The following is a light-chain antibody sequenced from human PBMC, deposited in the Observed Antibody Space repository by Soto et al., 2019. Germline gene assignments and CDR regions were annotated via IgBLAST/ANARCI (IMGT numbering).Light chain of an antibody. CDR3: QQYNSYSET. V-gene: IGKV1-5*01. CDR1: QSISSW. CDR2: DAS. Sequence: DVPVKQSPATLPASVAHRVTITCRASQSISSWLALYQQKPGKAPKLLIYDASSLESGVPSRFSGSGSGTEFTLTISSLQPDDFATYYCQQYNSYSETFGQGTKVDI. J-gene: IGKJ1*01.